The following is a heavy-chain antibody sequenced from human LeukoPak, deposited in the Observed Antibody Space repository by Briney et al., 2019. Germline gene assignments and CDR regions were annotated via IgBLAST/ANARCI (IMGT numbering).Heavy chain of an antibody. Sequence: ASVTVSCKASGYTFTGYYMHWVRQAPGQGLEWMGWINPNSGGTNYAQKFQGRVTMTRDTSISTAYMELSRLRSDDTAVYYCARGPQNLVVAAFGTRKYNWFDPWGQGTLVTVSS. D-gene: IGHD2-15*01. CDR1: GYTFTGYY. J-gene: IGHJ5*02. CDR3: ARGPQNLVVAAFGTRKYNWFDP. CDR2: INPNSGGT. V-gene: IGHV1-2*02.